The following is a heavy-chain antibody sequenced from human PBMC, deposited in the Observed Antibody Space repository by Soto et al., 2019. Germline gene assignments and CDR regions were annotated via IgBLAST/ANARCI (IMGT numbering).Heavy chain of an antibody. CDR3: GAYDSSVYV. J-gene: IGHJ3*01. Sequence: SETLSLTCTVSGASISSHFWDWIRQTPGKGLEWNGYIYYSGTTYYNPSLKSRVTMSVDTSKKQFSLRLISVTAADTAVYYCGAYDSSVYVWG. D-gene: IGHD3-22*01. CDR2: IYYSGTT. CDR1: GASISSHF. V-gene: IGHV4-59*04.